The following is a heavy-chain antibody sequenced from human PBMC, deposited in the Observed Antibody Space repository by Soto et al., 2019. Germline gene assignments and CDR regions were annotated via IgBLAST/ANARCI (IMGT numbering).Heavy chain of an antibody. Sequence: ASVKVSCKASGYTFTGYYMHWVRQAPGQGLEWMGWINPNSGGTNYAQKFQGRVTMTRDTSISTAYMELSRLRSDDTAVYYCARGQPTVVTAFDYWGQGTLVTVSS. V-gene: IGHV1-2*02. CDR2: INPNSGGT. J-gene: IGHJ4*02. D-gene: IGHD4-17*01. CDR1: GYTFTGYY. CDR3: ARGQPTVVTAFDY.